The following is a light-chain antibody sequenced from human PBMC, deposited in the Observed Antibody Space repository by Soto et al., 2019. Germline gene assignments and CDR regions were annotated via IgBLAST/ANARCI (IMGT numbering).Light chain of an antibody. CDR3: QQYGRSGT. CDR2: GAS. CDR1: ESVSSN. Sequence: EIVMTQSPATLSVSPGERVTLSCMASESVSSNLAWYQQKPGQAPRLLMYGASTRAAGIPERFSGSGSGTDFTLTISRLEPEDFAVYYCQQYGRSGTFGQGTKVDIK. J-gene: IGKJ1*01. V-gene: IGKV3-20*01.